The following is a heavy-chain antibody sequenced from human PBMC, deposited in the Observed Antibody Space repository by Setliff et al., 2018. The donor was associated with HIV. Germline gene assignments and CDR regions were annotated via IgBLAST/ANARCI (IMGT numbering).Heavy chain of an antibody. CDR3: ARIGEWELLKGRAFDI. CDR2: IYHTGST. J-gene: IGHJ3*02. V-gene: IGHV4-4*02. D-gene: IGHD1-26*01. CDR1: GGSISSSNW. Sequence: SETLSLTCAVSGGSISSSNWWSWVRQPPGKGLEWIGEIYHTGSTNYNPSLKSRVTISVDTSKNQFSLNLSSVTAADTGVYYCARIGEWELLKGRAFDIWGQGTMVTVSS.